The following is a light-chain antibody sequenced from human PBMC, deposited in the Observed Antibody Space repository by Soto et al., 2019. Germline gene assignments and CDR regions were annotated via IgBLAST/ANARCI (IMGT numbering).Light chain of an antibody. CDR3: QQYNNWPLT. CDR1: QSVSSN. V-gene: IGKV3-15*01. J-gene: IGKJ4*01. CDR2: GAS. Sequence: IVMTQSPATLSVSPGERATLSCRASQSVSSNLAWYQQKPGQAPRLLIYGASTRATGISARFSGSGSGTEFTLTFSSLQSEDFAVYYCQQYNNWPLTFGGGTKVEIK.